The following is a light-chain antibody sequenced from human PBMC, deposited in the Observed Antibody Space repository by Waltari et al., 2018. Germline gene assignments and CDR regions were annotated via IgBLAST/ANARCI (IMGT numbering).Light chain of an antibody. J-gene: IGLJ3*02. CDR3: AALDGGLKVRL. V-gene: IGLV1-47*01. Sequence: QSVVTQPPSASGTPGQMVTISCSGSSSNIGSNYVFWYQQFPGTAPRLLIYRNDQRPSGGTARFSGCQSGTAASLAINGLRSEDEADYYCAALDGGLKVRLFGGGTKLTVL. CDR2: RND. CDR1: SSNIGSNY.